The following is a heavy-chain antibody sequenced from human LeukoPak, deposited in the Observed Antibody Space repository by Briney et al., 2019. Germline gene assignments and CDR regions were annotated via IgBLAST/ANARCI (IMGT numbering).Heavy chain of an antibody. V-gene: IGHV1-2*02. CDR1: GYTFTGYY. J-gene: IGHJ4*02. Sequence: ASVKVSCKASGYTFTGYYMHWVRQAPGQGLEWMGWINPNSGGTNYAQKFQGRVTMTRDTSISTAYMELSRLRSDDTAVYYCAREYYYDSSGYPYYFDYWGQGTLVTVSS. CDR3: AREYYYDSSGYPYYFDY. D-gene: IGHD3-22*01. CDR2: INPNSGGT.